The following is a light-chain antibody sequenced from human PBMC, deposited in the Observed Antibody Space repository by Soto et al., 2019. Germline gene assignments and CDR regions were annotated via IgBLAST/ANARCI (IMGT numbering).Light chain of an antibody. CDR2: AAS. CDR1: QSISSY. Sequence: IQMTQSPSSLSASVGDRVAITCRASQSISSYLNWYHQKPGKAPKLLIYAASSLQSGVQSRFSGSGSGTDFTLTISSLQPEDFATYYGQQSYSTWTFGQGTKV. CDR3: QQSYSTWT. V-gene: IGKV1-39*01. J-gene: IGKJ1*01.